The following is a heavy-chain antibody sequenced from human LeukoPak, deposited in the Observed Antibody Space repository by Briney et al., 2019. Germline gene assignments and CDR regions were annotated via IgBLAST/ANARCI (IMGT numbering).Heavy chain of an antibody. D-gene: IGHD4-11*01. V-gene: IGHV1-18*01. CDR1: GYTFTSYG. CDR3: AREIYSNFPYYFDY. Sequence: GASVKVSCKASGYTFTSYGISWVRQAPGQGLEWMGWISAYNGNTNYAQKLQGRVTMTTDTSTSTAYMELRSLRSDDTAVYYCAREIYSNFPYYFDYWGQGTLVTVSS. J-gene: IGHJ4*02. CDR2: ISAYNGNT.